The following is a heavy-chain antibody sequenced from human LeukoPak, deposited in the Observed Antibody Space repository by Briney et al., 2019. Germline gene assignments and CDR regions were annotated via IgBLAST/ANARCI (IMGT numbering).Heavy chain of an antibody. D-gene: IGHD2-2*01. V-gene: IGHV1-69*13. J-gene: IGHJ1*01. CDR1: GGTFSSYA. CDR2: IIPIFGTA. Sequence: ASVTVSCKASGGTFSSYAISWVRQAPGQGLEWMGGIIPIFGTANYAQKFQGRVTITADESTSTAYMELSSLRSEDTAVYYCARGGDIVVVPAAMIPRYLNGDYHRAEYFQHWGQGTLVTVSS. CDR3: ARGGDIVVVPAAMIPRYLNGDYHRAEYFQH.